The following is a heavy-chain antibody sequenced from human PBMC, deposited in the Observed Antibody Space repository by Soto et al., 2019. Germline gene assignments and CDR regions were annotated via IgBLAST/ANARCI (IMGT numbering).Heavy chain of an antibody. CDR3: AKGSTAARPYFFDY. Sequence: GGSLRLSCAASAFTFSNYVMSWVRQAPGKGLEWVSAISGNSGGTYYTDSVKGRFTISRDNSKNTLYLQMNSLRADDTAMYYCAKGSTAARPYFFDYWGRGTLVTV. CDR2: ISGNSGGT. V-gene: IGHV3-23*01. J-gene: IGHJ4*02. D-gene: IGHD6-6*01. CDR1: AFTFSNYV.